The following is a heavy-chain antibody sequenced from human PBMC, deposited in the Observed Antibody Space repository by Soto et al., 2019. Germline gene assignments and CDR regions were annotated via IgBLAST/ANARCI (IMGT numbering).Heavy chain of an antibody. CDR3: ARDSNGVWVSYRYTWDLYGMDF. Sequence: ASVKVSCKASGYTFTSYDISWVRQAPGQGLEWMGWISTYNGNTNYAQKLQGRVTMTTDTSTSTVYMELSSLRSEDTAVYYCARDSNGVWVSYRYTWDLYGMDFCGQGTTVTSP. J-gene: IGHJ6*02. D-gene: IGHD3-16*02. V-gene: IGHV1-18*01. CDR2: ISTYNGNT. CDR1: GYTFTSYD.